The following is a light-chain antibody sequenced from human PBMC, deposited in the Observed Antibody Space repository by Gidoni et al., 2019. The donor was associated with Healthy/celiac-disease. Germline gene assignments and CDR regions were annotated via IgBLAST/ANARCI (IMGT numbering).Light chain of an antibody. CDR2: LGS. J-gene: IGKJ3*01. V-gene: IGKV2-28*01. CDR1: QSLLHSNGYNY. CDR3: MQALQTPRT. Sequence: DIVMTQSPLSLPVTPGETASISCRSSQSLLHSNGYNYLDWYLQKQGQSPQLLIYLGSNRASGVPDRFSGSGSGTDFTLKISRVEAEDVGVYYCMQALQTPRTFGPGTKVDIK.